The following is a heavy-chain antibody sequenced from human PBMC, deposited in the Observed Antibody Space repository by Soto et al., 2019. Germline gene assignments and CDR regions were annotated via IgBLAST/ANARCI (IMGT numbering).Heavy chain of an antibody. CDR3: ARHYCSGSRNWCDP. CDR1: GGSINSSSYF. Sequence: QLQLQESGPGLVKPSETLSLTCSVSGGSINSSSYFWGWVRQPPGKGLEWIGSIYYSGSTYYNPSLRSRVTISVDTSKNQFSLKLSSVTAADTAVFYCARHYCSGSRNWCDPWGQGTLVTVSS. CDR2: IYYSGST. V-gene: IGHV4-39*01. D-gene: IGHD6-19*01. J-gene: IGHJ5*02.